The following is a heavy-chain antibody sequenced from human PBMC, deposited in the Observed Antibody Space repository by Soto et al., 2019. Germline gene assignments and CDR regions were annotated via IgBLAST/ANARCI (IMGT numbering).Heavy chain of an antibody. V-gene: IGHV3-15*07. CDR3: STQVKLNSSGWYDYGMDV. J-gene: IGHJ6*02. CDR2: VKSKTDGGTT. Sequence: EVQLVESGGGLVKPGGSLRLSCAASGFTFNNAWMTWVRQAPGKGLEWVGHVKSKTDGGTTDYAAPVNGRFTISRDDSKNTLYLQMKSLTAEDTGVYYCSTQVKLNSSGWYDYGMDVWGQGTTVTVSS. CDR1: GFTFNNAW. D-gene: IGHD6-13*01.